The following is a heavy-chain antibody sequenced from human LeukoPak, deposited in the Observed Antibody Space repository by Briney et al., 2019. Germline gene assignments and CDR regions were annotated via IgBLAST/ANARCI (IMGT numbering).Heavy chain of an antibody. CDR1: GGTFSSYA. CDR3: ASDGITGTTADY. J-gene: IGHJ4*02. V-gene: IGHV1-69*05. D-gene: IGHD1-7*01. Sequence: ASVKVSCKASGGTFSSYAISWVRQAPGQGLEWMGGIIPIFGTANYAQKFQGRVTITTDESTSTAYMELSSLRSEDTAVYYCASDGITGTTADYWGQGALVTVSS. CDR2: IIPIFGTA.